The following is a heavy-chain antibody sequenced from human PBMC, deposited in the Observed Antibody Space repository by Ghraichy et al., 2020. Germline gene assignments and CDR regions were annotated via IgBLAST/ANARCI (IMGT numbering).Heavy chain of an antibody. CDR2: ISGSGGST. V-gene: IGHV3-23*01. CDR3: AKETYGSGSYPRYFDY. CDR1: GFTFSSYA. J-gene: IGHJ4*02. D-gene: IGHD3-10*01. Sequence: GGSLRLSCAASGFTFSSYAMSWVRQAPGKGLEWVSAISGSGGSTYYADSVKGRFTISRDNSKNTLYLQMNSLRAEDTAVYYCAKETYGSGSYPRYFDYWGPGSLVTVSP.